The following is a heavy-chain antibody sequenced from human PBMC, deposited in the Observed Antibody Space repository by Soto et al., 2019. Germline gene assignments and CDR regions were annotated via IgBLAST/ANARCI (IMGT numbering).Heavy chain of an antibody. D-gene: IGHD6-13*01. CDR2: ISISSSYT. Sequence: GGSLRLSCAASGFTFSDYYMIWIRQAPGKGLEWVSYISISSSYTNYADSVKGRFTISRDNAKNSLYLQMNSLRAEDTAVYYCARLPAAGTILFDYWGQGTLVTVSS. V-gene: IGHV3-11*06. CDR3: ARLPAAGTILFDY. CDR1: GFTFSDYY. J-gene: IGHJ4*02.